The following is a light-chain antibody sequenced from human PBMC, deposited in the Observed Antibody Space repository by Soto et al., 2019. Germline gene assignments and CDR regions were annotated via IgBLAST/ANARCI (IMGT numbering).Light chain of an antibody. Sequence: EIVLTQSPATLSLSPGERATLSCRASQSVSSYLAWYQHKPGQAPRLLIYDASNRATGIPARFSGSGSGTDFTLPISSLEPEDFAVYYCQQRSPWPPTFGPGTKVDIK. J-gene: IGKJ3*01. V-gene: IGKV3-11*01. CDR3: QQRSPWPPT. CDR1: QSVSSY. CDR2: DAS.